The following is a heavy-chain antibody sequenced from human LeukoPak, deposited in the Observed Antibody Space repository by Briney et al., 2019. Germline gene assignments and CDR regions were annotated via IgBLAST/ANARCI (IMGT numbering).Heavy chain of an antibody. V-gene: IGHV1-3*04. J-gene: IGHJ4*02. CDR3: ARGYCSNNICLGRPYFDY. CDR2: INIATGDT. CDR1: GYTFTTYA. Sequence: ASVKVSCKASGYTFTTYAIHWVRQAPGQGLEWMGWINIATGDTRYSPKIQGRVTVSRDTSASTAYMELSSLRSEDTAVYYCARGYCSNNICLGRPYFDYWGQGTLVTVSS. D-gene: IGHD2-2*01.